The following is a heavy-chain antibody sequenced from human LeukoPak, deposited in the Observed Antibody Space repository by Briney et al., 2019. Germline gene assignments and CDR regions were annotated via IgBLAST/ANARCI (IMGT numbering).Heavy chain of an antibody. CDR1: GFTFSKAW. CDR3: AKTRDGYYLD. Sequence: GGSLRLSCAASGFTFSKAWMNWVRQAPGKGLEWVSGITISGGTTYYADSVKGRFTISRDNSRNTLYLQMYSLRADDTAIYYCAKTRDGYYLDWGQGTLVTVSS. J-gene: IGHJ4*02. V-gene: IGHV3-23*01. D-gene: IGHD5-24*01. CDR2: ITISGGTT.